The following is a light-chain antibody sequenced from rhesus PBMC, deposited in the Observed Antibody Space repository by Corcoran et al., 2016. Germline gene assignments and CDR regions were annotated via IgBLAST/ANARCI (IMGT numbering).Light chain of an antibody. CDR2: GGS. J-gene: IGKJ4*01. V-gene: IGKV2-72*02. Sequence: DIVMTQTPLSLPITPGEPASISCRSSQSLLHSNGNTYLHWYLQKPGQSPQLLIYGGSNRASGAPDRFSGSGSGTDFTLKISKLEAEDVGVYYCVQAIAFPLTFAGGTKVELK. CDR3: VQAIAFPLT. CDR1: QSLLHSNGNTY.